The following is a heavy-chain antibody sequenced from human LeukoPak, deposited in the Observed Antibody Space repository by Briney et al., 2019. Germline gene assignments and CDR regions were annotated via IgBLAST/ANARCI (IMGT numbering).Heavy chain of an antibody. CDR3: AKKTSYCGGDCYPYYFDH. J-gene: IGHJ4*02. CDR2: ITGSGGST. V-gene: IGHV3-23*01. Sequence: PGGSLRLSCAASGFAFSSYTMGWVRQAPGKGLEWVSAITGSGGSTYHADSVKGRFTISRDSSKNTLYLQMNSLRAEDTAVYYCAKKTSYCGGDCYPYYFDHWGQGTLVTVSS. CDR1: GFAFSSYT. D-gene: IGHD2-21*02.